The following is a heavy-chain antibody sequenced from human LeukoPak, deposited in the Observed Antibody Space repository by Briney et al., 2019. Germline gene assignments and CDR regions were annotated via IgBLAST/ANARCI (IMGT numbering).Heavy chain of an antibody. V-gene: IGHV3-23*01. J-gene: IGHJ4*02. CDR2: IGGSGGST. CDR1: GFYFSGYE. CDR3: ARNALRAFDY. Sequence: GGSLRLSCAASGFYFSGYEMNWVRQAPGKGLEWVSTIGGSGGSTYYADSVKGRFTISRDNSKNTLYLQMNSLRAEDTAVYYCARNALRAFDYWGQGTLVTVSS.